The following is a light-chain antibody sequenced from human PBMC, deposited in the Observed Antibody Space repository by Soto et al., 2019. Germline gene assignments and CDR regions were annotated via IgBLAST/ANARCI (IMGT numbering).Light chain of an antibody. CDR1: TSDIGDSKY. J-gene: IGLJ3*02. V-gene: IGLV2-14*03. CDR2: DVS. Sequence: QSALTQPASVSGSPGQSITISCTGTTSDIGDSKYVSWYQQHPGKALKLMIYDVSNRPSGVSNRFSGSKSGNTASLTISGLQAEDEADYYCSSYTSSGTVLFGGGTQLTVL. CDR3: SSYTSSGTVL.